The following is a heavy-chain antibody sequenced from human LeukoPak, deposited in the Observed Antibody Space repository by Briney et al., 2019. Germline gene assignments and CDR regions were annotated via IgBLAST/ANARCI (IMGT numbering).Heavy chain of an antibody. D-gene: IGHD1-20*01. Sequence: SETLSLTCTVSGDSISRDYWSWIRQPPGKGLEWIGYIYYTGNTNYNPSLRSRVTMSLDTSKNQFSLMLSSVTAADTAVYYCARGTNPLYNWQHEGFDYWGQGALIAVSS. CDR2: IYYTGNT. CDR3: ARGTNPLYNWQHEGFDY. V-gene: IGHV4-59*01. CDR1: GDSISRDY. J-gene: IGHJ4*02.